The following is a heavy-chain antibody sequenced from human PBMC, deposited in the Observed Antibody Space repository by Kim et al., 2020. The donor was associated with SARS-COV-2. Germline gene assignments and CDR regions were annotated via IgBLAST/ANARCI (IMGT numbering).Heavy chain of an antibody. V-gene: IGHV1-18*01. D-gene: IGHD6-13*01. CDR3: ARGIAAAGTRAFDI. Sequence: AQKRQGRVTMTTDTSTSTAYMELRSLRSDDTAVYYCARGIAAAGTRAFDIWGQGTMVTVSS. J-gene: IGHJ3*02.